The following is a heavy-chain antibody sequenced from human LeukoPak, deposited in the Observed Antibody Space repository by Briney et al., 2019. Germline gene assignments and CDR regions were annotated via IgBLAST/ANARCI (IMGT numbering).Heavy chain of an antibody. CDR3: ARGRWEPSYYDILTGYYNGIHFDY. Sequence: ASVKVSCKASGYTFTGYYMHWVRQAPGQGLEWMGWINPNSGGTNYAQKFQGRVTMTRDTSISTAYMELSRLRSDDTAVYYCARGRWEPSYYDILTGYYNGIHFDYWGQGTLVTVSS. V-gene: IGHV1-2*02. CDR1: GYTFTGYY. D-gene: IGHD3-9*01. CDR2: INPNSGGT. J-gene: IGHJ4*02.